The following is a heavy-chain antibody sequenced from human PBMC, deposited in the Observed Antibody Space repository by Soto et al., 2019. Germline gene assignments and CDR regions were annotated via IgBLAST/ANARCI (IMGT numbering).Heavy chain of an antibody. CDR2: ISGSGGVT. CDR1: GFTFKNYD. CDR3: AKDREFRSYYESAGHYDN. D-gene: IGHD3-10*01. V-gene: IGHV3-23*01. Sequence: EVELLESGGGLVQPGGSLRLSCVASGFTFKNYDMRWIRQAPGKGLEWVSGISGSGGVTYYADSVKGRFTISRDNSKNTHYLQMNSRRSEDTAIYYVAKDREFRSYYESAGHYDNWGQGTLVTVSS. J-gene: IGHJ4*02.